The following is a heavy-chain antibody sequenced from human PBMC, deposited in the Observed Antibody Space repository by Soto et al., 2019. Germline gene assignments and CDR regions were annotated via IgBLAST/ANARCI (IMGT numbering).Heavy chain of an antibody. V-gene: IGHV3-30*18. D-gene: IGHD3-9*01. CDR3: AKDLRYDILTGYYMGVGAFDI. CDR2: TSYDGSKK. J-gene: IGHJ3*02. CDR1: GFTFSNYG. Sequence: QVQLVESGGGVVQPGRSLSLSCAASGFTFSNYGMHWVRQAPGKGLEWVAVTSYDGSKKYYTAPLKGRFAISRDNFKNTLYLEMNILRDEYTAVYYCAKDLRYDILTGYYMGVGAFDIWGQGTMVTVSS.